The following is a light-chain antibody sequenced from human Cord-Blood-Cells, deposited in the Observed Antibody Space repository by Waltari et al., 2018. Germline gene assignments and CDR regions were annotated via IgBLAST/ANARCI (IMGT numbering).Light chain of an antibody. CDR2: DVS. CDR1: SSDVGGYNY. J-gene: IGLJ3*02. V-gene: IGLV2-14*01. Sequence: QSALTQPASVSGSPGQSITISCTGTSSDVGGYNYVSWYQQHPGKAPKLWIYDVSKRPSGVSNRCSGSKSGNTASLTISGLQAEDEADYYGSSYTSSSTLVFGGGTKLTVL. CDR3: SSYTSSSTLV.